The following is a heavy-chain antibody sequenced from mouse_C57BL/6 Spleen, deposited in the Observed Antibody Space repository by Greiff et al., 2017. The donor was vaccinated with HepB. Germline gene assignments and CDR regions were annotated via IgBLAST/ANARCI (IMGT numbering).Heavy chain of an antibody. V-gene: IGHV1-55*01. J-gene: IGHJ4*01. Sequence: QVQLQQPGAELVKPGASVKMSCKASGYTFTSYWITWVKQRPGQGLEWIGDIYPGSGSTNYNEKFKSKATLTVDTSSSTAYMQLSSLTSEDSAVYYCARDLVAHDYYAMDYWGQGTSVTVSS. CDR2: IYPGSGST. CDR1: GYTFTSYW. CDR3: ARDLVAHDYYAMDY. D-gene: IGHD1-1*01.